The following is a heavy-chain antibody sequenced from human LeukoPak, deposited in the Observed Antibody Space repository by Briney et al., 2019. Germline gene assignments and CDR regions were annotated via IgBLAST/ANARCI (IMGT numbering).Heavy chain of an antibody. CDR1: GLTFSDYW. CDR3: ATDRGLR. Sequence: GGSLRLSCAASGLTFSDYWMYWVRQAPGKGLEWVANIKYDGSEKYYVDSVKGRFTISRDNAKNSLYLQMNSLRVEDTAMYYWATDRGLRWGKGTTVTVSS. V-gene: IGHV3-7*03. CDR2: IKYDGSEK. J-gene: IGHJ6*04.